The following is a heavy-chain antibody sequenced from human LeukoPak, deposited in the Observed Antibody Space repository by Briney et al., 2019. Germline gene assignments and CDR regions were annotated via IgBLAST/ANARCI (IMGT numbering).Heavy chain of an antibody. CDR3: AKAGSGWPRWGDY. V-gene: IGHV3-23*01. CDR2: ISGSGGST. D-gene: IGHD6-19*01. CDR1: GFTFSSYA. Sequence: PGGSLRLSCAASGFTFSSYAMSWVRQAPGKGLEWVSAISGSGGSTYYADSVKGRFTISRDNSKNTLYLQMNSLRAEDTAVCYSAKAGSGWPRWGDYWGQGTLVTVSS. J-gene: IGHJ4*02.